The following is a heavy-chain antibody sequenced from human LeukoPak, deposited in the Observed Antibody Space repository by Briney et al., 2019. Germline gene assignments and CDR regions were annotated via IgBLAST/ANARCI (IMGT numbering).Heavy chain of an antibody. V-gene: IGHV3-23*01. CDR1: GFTFSSYA. CDR2: ISGSGGST. J-gene: IGHJ4*02. Sequence: GGSLRLSCAASGFTFSSYAMSWVRQAPGKGLEWVSAISGSGGSTYYADSVKGRFTISRDNSKNTLYPQMNSLRAEDTAVYYCAKVMTRTMVRGVPPSDYWGQGTLVTVSS. D-gene: IGHD3-10*01. CDR3: AKVMTRTMVRGVPPSDY.